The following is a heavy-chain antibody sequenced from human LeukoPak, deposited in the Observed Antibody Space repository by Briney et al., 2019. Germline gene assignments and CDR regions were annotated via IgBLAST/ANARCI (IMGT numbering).Heavy chain of an antibody. CDR3: AREAATVVTLDYFDY. Sequence: QPGGSLRLSCAASGFTFSSFWMHWVRQVPGKGLVWVSRINSDGSSTNFADSVKGRFTISRDNAKNTLYLQMNSLRAEDTAVYYCAREAATVVTLDYFDYWGQGTLVTVSS. CDR2: INSDGSST. D-gene: IGHD4-23*01. CDR1: GFTFSSFW. J-gene: IGHJ4*02. V-gene: IGHV3-74*01.